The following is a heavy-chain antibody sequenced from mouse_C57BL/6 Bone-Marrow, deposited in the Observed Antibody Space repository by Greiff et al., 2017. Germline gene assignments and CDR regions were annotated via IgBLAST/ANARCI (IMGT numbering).Heavy chain of an antibody. J-gene: IGHJ4*01. Sequence: QVQLQQPGAELVMPGASVKLSCTASGYTFTSYWMHWVKQRPGQGLEWIGEIDPSDGYTNYNQKFKGKSTLSVATSSNTAYMQLSSLTSADSAVYYCAKTSANWDVVALGYWGQGTSVTVSS. CDR2: IDPSDGYT. V-gene: IGHV1-69*01. CDR3: AKTSANWDVVALGY. D-gene: IGHD4-1*01. CDR1: GYTFTSYW.